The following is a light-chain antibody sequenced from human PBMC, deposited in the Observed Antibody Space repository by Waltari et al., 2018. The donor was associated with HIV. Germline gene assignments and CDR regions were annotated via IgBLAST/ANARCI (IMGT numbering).Light chain of an antibody. Sequence: DIVLTQSPATLSLSPGERATLSCGASQSVTRNYLAWYQQKRGLAPRLLIYDAASRATGIPDRFSGSGSGTDFTLTITRLEPEDFAVYSCQQYATSPTFGQGTKVEIK. CDR2: DAA. V-gene: IGKV3D-20*01. CDR3: QQYATSPT. J-gene: IGKJ1*01. CDR1: QSVTRNY.